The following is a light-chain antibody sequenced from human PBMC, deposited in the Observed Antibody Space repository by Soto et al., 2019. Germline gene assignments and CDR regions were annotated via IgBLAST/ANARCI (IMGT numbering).Light chain of an antibody. CDR2: AAS. CDR3: QQYGTSVWT. J-gene: IGKJ1*01. CDR1: QDISKN. Sequence: DIQMTQSPSSLSASVGARVTITCRASQDISKNLAWYQQIPGKAPKLLIFAASTLQSGVPSRFSASGSGTYFILTISRLEPEDFAVYYCQQYGTSVWTFGQGTKVEIK. V-gene: IGKV1-16*01.